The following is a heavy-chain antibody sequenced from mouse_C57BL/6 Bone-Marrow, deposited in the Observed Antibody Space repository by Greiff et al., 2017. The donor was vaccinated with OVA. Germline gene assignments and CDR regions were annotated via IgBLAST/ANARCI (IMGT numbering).Heavy chain of an antibody. D-gene: IGHD1-1*01. J-gene: IGHJ3*01. V-gene: IGHV1-80*01. CDR1: GYAFSSYW. CDR2: IYPGDGDT. Sequence: VQLQQSGAELVKPGASVKISCKASGYAFSSYWMNWVKQRPGKGLEWIGQIYPGDGDTNYNGKFKGKATLTADKSSSTAYMQLSSLTSEDSAVYFCARVDYGSSYEGFAYWGQGTLVTVSA. CDR3: ARVDYGSSYEGFAY.